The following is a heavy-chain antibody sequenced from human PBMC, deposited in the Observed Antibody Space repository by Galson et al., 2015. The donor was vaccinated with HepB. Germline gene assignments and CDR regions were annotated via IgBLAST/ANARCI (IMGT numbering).Heavy chain of an antibody. CDR3: SHDLTYYYGSESYFVGMDV. CDR1: GFTFNNYL. D-gene: IGHD3-10*01. J-gene: IGHJ6*02. Sequence: SLRLSCAASGFTFNNYLMSWVRQAPGKGLEWVANVKQDESEKYYADSVKGRFTISRDNAKYSLSLQMNSLRPEDTALYYCSHDLTYYYGSESYFVGMDVWGQGTTVTVSS. CDR2: VKQDESEK. V-gene: IGHV3-7*03.